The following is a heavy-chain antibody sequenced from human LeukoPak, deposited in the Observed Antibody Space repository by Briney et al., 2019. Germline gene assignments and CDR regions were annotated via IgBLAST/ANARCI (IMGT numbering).Heavy chain of an antibody. CDR1: GGSFSGYY. CDR3: ARRSTSLLDY. Sequence: SETLSLTCAVYGGSFSGYYWSWIRQPPGKGLEWIGEINHSGSTNYNPSLKSRVTISVDTPKNQFSLKLSSVTAAETAVYYFARRSTSLLDYWGQGTLVTVSS. CDR2: INHSGST. J-gene: IGHJ4*01. D-gene: IGHD2-2*01. V-gene: IGHV4-34*01.